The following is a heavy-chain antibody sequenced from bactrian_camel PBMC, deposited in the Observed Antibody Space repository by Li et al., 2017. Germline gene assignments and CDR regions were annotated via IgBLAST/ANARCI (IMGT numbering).Heavy chain of an antibody. Sequence: HVQLVESGGGSVQAGGSLKLACVASGDTLHSYYMAWFRQAPGKEREGVATIGGDGTASYKDSVKGRFTISKDNAKTTLYLQMNNLKTEDTATYYCAADSVNLQLDRWYTYWGQGTQVTVS. D-gene: IGHD2*01. J-gene: IGHJ4*01. CDR1: GDTLHSYY. CDR2: IGGDGTA. V-gene: IGHV3S55*01. CDR3: AADSVNLQLDRWYTY.